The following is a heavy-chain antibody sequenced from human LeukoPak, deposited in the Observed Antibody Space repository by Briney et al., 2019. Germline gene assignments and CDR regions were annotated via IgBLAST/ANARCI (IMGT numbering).Heavy chain of an antibody. Sequence: GGSLRLSCAASGLTFSSYWMHWVRQAPGKGLVWVSRITNDGSTTTYADSVKGRFTVSRDNAKNTLYLQMNSLGAEDTAVYYCARGVSGGYNIDYWGQGTLVTVSS. D-gene: IGHD2-15*01. J-gene: IGHJ4*02. CDR2: ITNDGSTT. V-gene: IGHV3-74*01. CDR3: ARGVSGGYNIDY. CDR1: GLTFSSYW.